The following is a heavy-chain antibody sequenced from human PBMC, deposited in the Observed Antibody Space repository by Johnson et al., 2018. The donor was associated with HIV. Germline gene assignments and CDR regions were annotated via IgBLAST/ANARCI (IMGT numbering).Heavy chain of an antibody. Sequence: VQLLESGGGLVQTGGSLRLSCAASGFTFSSYAMHWVRQAPGKGLEWVAVISYDGSNKYYADSVKGRFTISRDNAKNTLYLQMNSLRAEDTAVYYCAREKHFNRITMIVVVTRDAFDIWGQGTMVTVSS. CDR3: AREKHFNRITMIVVVTRDAFDI. V-gene: IGHV3-30-3*01. CDR2: ISYDGSNK. J-gene: IGHJ3*02. D-gene: IGHD3-22*01. CDR1: GFTFSSYA.